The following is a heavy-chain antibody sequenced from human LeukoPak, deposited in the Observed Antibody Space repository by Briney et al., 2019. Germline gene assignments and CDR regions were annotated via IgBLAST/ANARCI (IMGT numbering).Heavy chain of an antibody. Sequence: GGSLRLSCAASGFTFSSYGMHWVRQAPGKGLEWVAFIRYDGSHKYYADSVKGRFTISRDNSKNTLYLQMNSLRAEDTAVYYCAKDLGPGYDFWSGYVYWGQGTLVTVSS. CDR2: IRYDGSHK. J-gene: IGHJ4*02. V-gene: IGHV3-30*02. CDR3: AKDLGPGYDFWSGYVY. D-gene: IGHD3-3*01. CDR1: GFTFSSYG.